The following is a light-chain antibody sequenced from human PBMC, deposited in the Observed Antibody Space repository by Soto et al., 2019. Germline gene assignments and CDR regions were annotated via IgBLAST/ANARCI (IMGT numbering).Light chain of an antibody. CDR3: QQDNSYRT. Sequence: DIQMTQSPSTLSASVGDRVTITCRASQSISSWLAWYQQKPGKAPKLMIYDASSLESGVPSRLRSSGSGTGFTLPSSSLQPDDFATYYCQQDNSYRTFGQGTKVDIK. V-gene: IGKV1-5*01. CDR1: QSISSW. J-gene: IGKJ1*01. CDR2: DAS.